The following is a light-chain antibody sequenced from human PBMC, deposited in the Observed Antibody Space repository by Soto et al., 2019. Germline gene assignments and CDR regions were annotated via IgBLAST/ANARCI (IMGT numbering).Light chain of an antibody. CDR3: LQNYNYPWT. J-gene: IGKJ1*01. Sequence: AIQMTQFPSSLSASVRDRVTVTCRASQDIRNDLGWYQQKPGKAPKLLIYAASSLQSGVPSRFGGSGSGTQFTLTISSLQPEDVATYYCLQNYNYPWTFGQGTKVDIK. CDR1: QDIRND. CDR2: AAS. V-gene: IGKV1-6*01.